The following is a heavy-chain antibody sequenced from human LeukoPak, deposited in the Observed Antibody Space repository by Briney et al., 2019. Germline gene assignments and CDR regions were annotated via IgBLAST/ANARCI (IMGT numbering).Heavy chain of an antibody. CDR3: ARDPHRIAGFGGYYYGMDV. V-gene: IGHV3-21*01. Sequence: GGSLRLSCAASGFTFSSYSMNWVRQAPGKGLEWVSSISSSSSYIYYADSVKGRFTISRDNAKNSLYLQMNSLRAEDTAVYYCARDPHRIAGFGGYYYGMDVWGQGTTVTVSS. J-gene: IGHJ6*02. D-gene: IGHD6-13*01. CDR2: ISSSSSYI. CDR1: GFTFSSYS.